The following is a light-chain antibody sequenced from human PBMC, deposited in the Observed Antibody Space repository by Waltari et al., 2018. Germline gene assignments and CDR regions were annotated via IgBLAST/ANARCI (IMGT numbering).Light chain of an antibody. J-gene: IGKJ5*01. CDR1: QGISSY. V-gene: IGKV1-9*01. CDR2: AAS. CDR3: QQLNRYSRAT. Sequence: DIQLTQSPSFPSASLGDRITITYRASQGISSYLAWYQQQPGKAPKLLIYAASTLQSAVPSRCSGSGSGTEFTLPISSMQHEDFATYYCQQLNRYSRATFGHGTRLEIK.